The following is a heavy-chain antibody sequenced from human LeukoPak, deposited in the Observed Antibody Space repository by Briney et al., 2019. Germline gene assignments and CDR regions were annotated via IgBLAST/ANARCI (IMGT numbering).Heavy chain of an antibody. CDR1: GGSISSHY. Sequence: SETLSLTCTVSGGSISSHYWSWIRQPPGKGLEWIGYIYYSGSTNYNPSLKSRVTISVDTSKNQFSLKLSSVTAADTAVYHCARASSSSSWYDRWFDPWGQGTLVTVSS. CDR2: IYYSGST. J-gene: IGHJ5*02. CDR3: ARASSSSSWYDRWFDP. D-gene: IGHD6-13*01. V-gene: IGHV4-59*11.